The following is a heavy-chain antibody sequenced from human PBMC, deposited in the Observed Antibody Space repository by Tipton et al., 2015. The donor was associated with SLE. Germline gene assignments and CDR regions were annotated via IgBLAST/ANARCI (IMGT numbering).Heavy chain of an antibody. CDR3: ARGRWYFDL. J-gene: IGHJ2*01. Sequence: TLSLTCTVSGGSVSSNNYYWGWIRQPPGKGLEWIGDVYYSGSSFYNPSLKSRVTISVDTSKNQLSLKLNSVTAADTAVYYCARGRWYFDLWGRGTLVTVSS. CDR2: VYYSGSS. CDR1: GGSVSSNNYY. V-gene: IGHV4-39*07.